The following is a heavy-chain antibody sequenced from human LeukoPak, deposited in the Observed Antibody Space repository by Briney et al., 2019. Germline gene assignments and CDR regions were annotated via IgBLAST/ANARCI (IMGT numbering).Heavy chain of an antibody. J-gene: IGHJ4*02. CDR1: GHSFTGYY. V-gene: IGHV1-2*02. CDR3: ATATSGVSDLDY. D-gene: IGHD3-10*01. CDR2: IDPNSGGT. Sequence: ASVKVSCKASGHSFTGYYMHWVRQAPGQGLEWRGWIDPNSGGTDYAQKFQGRVTMTRDTSISTAYMELSRLRSDDTAVYYCATATSGVSDLDYWGQGTLVTVSS.